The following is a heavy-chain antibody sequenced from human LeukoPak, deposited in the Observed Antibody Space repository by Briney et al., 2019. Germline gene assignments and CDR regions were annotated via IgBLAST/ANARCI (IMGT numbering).Heavy chain of an antibody. Sequence: GGSLRLSCAASGFTFSSYWMHWVRQAPGKGLVWVSRINTDGSTTSYADSVKGRFTISRDNAKNTLYLQMNSLRAEDTAVFYCARASGAAAGTAVFEYWGQGTLVTVSS. CDR3: ARASGAAAGTAVFEY. CDR1: GFTFSSYW. CDR2: INTDGSTT. J-gene: IGHJ4*02. D-gene: IGHD6-13*01. V-gene: IGHV3-74*01.